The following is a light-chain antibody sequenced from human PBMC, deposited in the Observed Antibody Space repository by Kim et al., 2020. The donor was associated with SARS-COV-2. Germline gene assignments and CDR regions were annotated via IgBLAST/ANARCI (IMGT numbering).Light chain of an antibody. J-gene: IGKJ2*01. Sequence: DIVMTQTPLSSPVTLGQPASISCRSSESLVHGNGNTYLSWLHQRPGQPPRLLIYKISSRFSGVPDRFSGSGAGTYFTLTISRVEAEDVVVYYCMQATQFPRTFGQGTKLEIK. CDR1: ESLVHGNGNTY. CDR3: MQATQFPRT. V-gene: IGKV2-24*01. CDR2: KIS.